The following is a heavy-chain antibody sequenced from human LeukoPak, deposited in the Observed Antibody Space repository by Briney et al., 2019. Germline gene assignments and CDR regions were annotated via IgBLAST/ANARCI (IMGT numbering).Heavy chain of an antibody. CDR2: IYHSGST. Sequence: PSETLSLTCAVSGYSISSGYYWGWIRQPPGEGLEWIGSIYHSGSTYYNPSLKSRVTISVDTSKNQFSLKLSSVTAADMAVYYCARHSWLVPAARFDPWGQGTLVTVSS. V-gene: IGHV4-38-2*01. D-gene: IGHD2-2*01. CDR1: GYSISSGYY. CDR3: ARHSWLVPAARFDP. J-gene: IGHJ5*02.